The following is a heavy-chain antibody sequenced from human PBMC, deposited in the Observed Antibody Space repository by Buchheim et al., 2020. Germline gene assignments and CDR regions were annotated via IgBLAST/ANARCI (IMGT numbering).Heavy chain of an antibody. J-gene: IGHJ6*02. CDR2: ISYDGSNK. CDR3: ARGQSYYYYGMDV. Sequence: QVQLVESGGGVVQPGRSLRLSCAASGFTFSSYAMHWVRQVPGKGLEWVAVISYDGSNKYYADSVKGRFTISRDNSKNTLYLQMNSLRAEDTAVYYCARGQSYYYYGMDVWGQGTT. V-gene: IGHV3-30*14. CDR1: GFTFSSYA.